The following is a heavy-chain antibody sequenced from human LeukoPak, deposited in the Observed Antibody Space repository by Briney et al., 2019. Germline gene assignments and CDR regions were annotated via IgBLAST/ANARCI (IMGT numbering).Heavy chain of an antibody. CDR3: ARGHYDVLAASYKWTPDY. V-gene: IGHV3-21*01. J-gene: IGHJ4*02. D-gene: IGHD3-9*01. Sequence: PGGSLRLSCAASGFTFNTFNMNWVRQAPGKGLEWVSSITSGGDYIYYADSVKGRFTTARDNAKNSLSLQLNSLRVEDTAVYYCARGHYDVLAASYKWTPDYWGQGTLVTVSS. CDR1: GFTFNTFN. CDR2: ITSGGDYI.